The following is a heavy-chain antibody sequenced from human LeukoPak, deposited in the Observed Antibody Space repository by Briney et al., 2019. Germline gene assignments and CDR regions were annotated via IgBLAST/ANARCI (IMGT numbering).Heavy chain of an antibody. CDR2: INHSGST. Sequence: PSETLSLTCAVYGGSFSGYYWSWIRQPPGKGLEWIGEINHSGSTNYNPSLKSRVTISVDTSKNQFSLKLSSVTAADTAVYYCARVFGPMTTVTTFDYWGQGTLVTVSS. J-gene: IGHJ4*02. D-gene: IGHD4-17*01. CDR1: GGSFSGYY. CDR3: ARVFGPMTTVTTFDY. V-gene: IGHV4-34*01.